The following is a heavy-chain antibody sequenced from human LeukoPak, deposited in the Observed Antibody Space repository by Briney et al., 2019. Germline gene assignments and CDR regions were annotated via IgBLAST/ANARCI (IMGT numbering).Heavy chain of an antibody. D-gene: IGHD3-22*01. CDR1: GGSISSGGYS. V-gene: IGHV4-31*03. CDR3: ARHGPHYYDSSGY. Sequence: ASETLSLTCTVSGGSISSGGYSWSWIRQHPGKGLEWIGYIYYSGSTYYNPSLKSRVTISVDTSKNQFSLKLSSVTAADTAVYYCARHGPHYYDSSGYWGQGTLVTVSS. J-gene: IGHJ4*02. CDR2: IYYSGST.